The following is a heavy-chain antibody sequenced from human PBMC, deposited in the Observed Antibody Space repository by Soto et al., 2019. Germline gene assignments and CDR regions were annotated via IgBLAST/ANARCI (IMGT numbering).Heavy chain of an antibody. D-gene: IGHD4-17*01. CDR1: GYTFTSYD. CDR2: MHPNSGNT. V-gene: IGHV1-8*01. CDR3: ARTRYGDNVDY. Sequence: VQLGQSGAEVKKPGPSVKVSCKASGYTFTSYDINWVRQATGQGLEWMGWMHPNSGNTGYAQKFQGRVTMTRNTSISAAYTELSRLRSEDTAVYYWARTRYGDNVDYWGQGTLFTVAS. J-gene: IGHJ4*02.